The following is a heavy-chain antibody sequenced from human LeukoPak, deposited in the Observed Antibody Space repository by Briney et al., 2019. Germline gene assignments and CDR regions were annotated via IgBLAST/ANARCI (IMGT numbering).Heavy chain of an antibody. V-gene: IGHV3-30*02. D-gene: IGHD3-3*01. Sequence: GGSLRLSCAASGFTFSSYGMHWVRQAPGKGLEWVAFIRYDGSNKYYADSVEGRFTISRDNSKNTLYLQMNSLRAEDTAVYYCAKEGSGYLSPDYWGQGTLVTVSS. CDR3: AKEGSGYLSPDY. CDR1: GFTFSSYG. CDR2: IRYDGSNK. J-gene: IGHJ4*02.